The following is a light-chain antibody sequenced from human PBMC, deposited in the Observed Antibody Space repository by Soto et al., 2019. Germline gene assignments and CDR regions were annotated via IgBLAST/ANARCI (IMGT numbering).Light chain of an antibody. CDR1: QSLRSSS. V-gene: IGKV3-20*01. CDR2: GTS. Sequence: EIVLTQSPGTLSLSPGERATLSCRASQSLRSSSLAWYQQKPGQAPRLLIYGTSSGATGIPDRFSGSGSGADFTLTISRLEPEDFAVYYCQQYGSSPRTFGQGTKVDI. CDR3: QQYGSSPRT. J-gene: IGKJ1*01.